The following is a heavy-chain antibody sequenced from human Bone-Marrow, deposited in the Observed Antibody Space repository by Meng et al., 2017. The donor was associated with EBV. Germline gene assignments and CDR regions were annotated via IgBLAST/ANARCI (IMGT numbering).Heavy chain of an antibody. D-gene: IGHD4-17*01. J-gene: IGHJ4*02. CDR2: IYHSGTT. CDR1: VGSICSYC. Sequence: SGLVSLCLLLPRTGLFSVGSICSYCWSGIRRPPGKGLEWIGYIYHSGTTYYKSSLKSRVTISVDPSTNQFSLKLSSVTAADTAVYYCARQDDYGVLYDWGQGTLVTVSS. V-gene: IGHV4-30-2*01. CDR3: ARQDDYGVLYD.